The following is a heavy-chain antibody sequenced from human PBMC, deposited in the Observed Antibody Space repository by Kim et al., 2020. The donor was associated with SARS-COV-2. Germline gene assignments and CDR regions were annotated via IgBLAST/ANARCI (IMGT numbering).Heavy chain of an antibody. D-gene: IGHD3-22*01. Sequence: SETLSLTCIVSGGSLSSGSYYWSWIRQPPRKGLEWIGFMYYSGSSNYNSSLKDRATISLDKSKNPFSLQLTSMTAADTAVYYCARDSPLSSSNYYDRSGYYLWGQGILVTVSS. CDR3: ARDSPLSSSNYYDRSGYYL. CDR2: MYYSGSS. V-gene: IGHV4-61*01. J-gene: IGHJ4*02. CDR1: GGSLSSGSYY.